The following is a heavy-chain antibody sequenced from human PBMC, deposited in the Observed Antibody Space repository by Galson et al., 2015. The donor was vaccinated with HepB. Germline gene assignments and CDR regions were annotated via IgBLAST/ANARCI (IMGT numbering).Heavy chain of an antibody. CDR2: IHLSGRS. V-gene: IGHV4-34*01. J-gene: IGHJ6*02. D-gene: IGHD2-15*01. Sequence: SETLSLTCTVYGGSFSGYYWNWIRQPPGKGLEWIGEIHLSGRSSHNPSPKRRVPISVDTSKKQFSLKVSSVTAADTATYYCERGNHCSSSSCHSYFEYCLDVWGLGTTVTVSS. CDR1: GGSFSGYY. CDR3: ERGNHCSSSSCHSYFEYCLDV.